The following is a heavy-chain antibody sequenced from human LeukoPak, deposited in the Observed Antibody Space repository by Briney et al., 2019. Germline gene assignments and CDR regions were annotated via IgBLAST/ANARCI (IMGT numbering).Heavy chain of an antibody. D-gene: IGHD6-19*01. CDR1: GGSFSGYY. CDR3: ARSTGGWSYFDH. CDR2: INHSGST. J-gene: IGHJ4*02. Sequence: PSETLSLTCAVYGGSFSGYYWSWIRQPPGKGLEWIGEINHSGSTNYNPSLNSRATISEDMSKNQFSLKVRSVTAADTAVYYCARSTGGWSYFDHWGQGILVTVSS. V-gene: IGHV4-34*01.